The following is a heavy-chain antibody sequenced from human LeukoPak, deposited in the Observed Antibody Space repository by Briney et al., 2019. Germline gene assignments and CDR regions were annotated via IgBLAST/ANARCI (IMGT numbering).Heavy chain of an antibody. CDR2: ISGSGGST. Sequence: GGSLRLSCAASGSTFSSYAMSWVRQAPGKGLEWVSAISGSGGSTYYADSVKGRFTISRDNSKNTLYLQMNSLRAEDTAVYYCAKGELYYYDSSGYTKPFDYWGQGTLVTVSS. V-gene: IGHV3-23*01. D-gene: IGHD3-22*01. CDR1: GSTFSSYA. CDR3: AKGELYYYDSSGYTKPFDY. J-gene: IGHJ4*02.